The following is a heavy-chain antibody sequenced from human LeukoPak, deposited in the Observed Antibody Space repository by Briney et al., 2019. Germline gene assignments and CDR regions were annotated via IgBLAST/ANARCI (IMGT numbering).Heavy chain of an antibody. CDR2: IGPSGAKT. CDR1: GITFSSYG. D-gene: IGHD1-26*01. V-gene: IGHV3-23*01. CDR3: AKAMGATLFDY. J-gene: IGHJ4*02. Sequence: GGSLRLSCAASGITFSSYGMNWVRQAPGKGLEWVSGIGPSGAKTYYADSVKGRFTISRDNSKNTLYLQMNSLRAGDTAVYYCAKAMGATLFDYWGQGTLVTVSS.